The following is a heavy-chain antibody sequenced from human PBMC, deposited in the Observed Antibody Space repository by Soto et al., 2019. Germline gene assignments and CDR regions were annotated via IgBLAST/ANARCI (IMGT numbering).Heavy chain of an antibody. J-gene: IGHJ6*02. CDR3: ARVSGSYYYGMDV. CDR2: IYHSGST. Sequence: SETLSLTCAVSGGSISSSNWWSWVRQPPGKGLEWIGEIYHSGSTNYNPSLKIRVTISVGKSKNQFSLKLSSVTAADTAVYYCARVSGSYYYGMDVWGQGTTVTVS. D-gene: IGHD1-26*01. CDR1: GGSISSSNW. V-gene: IGHV4-4*02.